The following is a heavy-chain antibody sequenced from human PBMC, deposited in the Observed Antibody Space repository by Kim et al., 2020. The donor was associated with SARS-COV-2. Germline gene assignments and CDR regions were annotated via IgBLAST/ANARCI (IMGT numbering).Heavy chain of an antibody. CDR1: GYTFTSYA. J-gene: IGHJ5*02. CDR3: ARLDTAMVTVNHNWFDP. CDR2: INAGNGNT. D-gene: IGHD5-18*01. V-gene: IGHV1-3*01. Sequence: ASVKVSCKASGYTFTSYAMHWVRQAPGQRLEWMGWINAGNGNTKYSQKFQGRVTITRDTSASTAYMELSSLRSEDTAVYYCARLDTAMVTVNHNWFDPWGQGTLVTVSS.